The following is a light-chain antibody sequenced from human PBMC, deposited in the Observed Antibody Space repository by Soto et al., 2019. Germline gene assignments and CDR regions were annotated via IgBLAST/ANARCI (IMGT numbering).Light chain of an antibody. J-gene: IGKJ1*01. CDR1: QSVSSSY. CDR2: DAS. Sequence: EIVMTQSPATLSVSPGERATLSCRASQSVSSSYLAWYQQKPGQAPRLLIFDASSRATGISDRFSGSGSGTDFTLTISRLEPEDFAVYYCQQYGRSPWTFGQGTKVDIK. CDR3: QQYGRSPWT. V-gene: IGKV3-20*01.